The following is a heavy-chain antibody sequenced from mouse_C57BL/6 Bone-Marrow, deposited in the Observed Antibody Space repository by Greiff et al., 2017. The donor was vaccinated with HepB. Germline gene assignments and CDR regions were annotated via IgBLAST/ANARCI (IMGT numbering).Heavy chain of an antibody. CDR2: VSSGGSYT. CDR3: ARRDYNGLDY. V-gene: IGHV5-6*02. D-gene: IGHD1-1*01. CDR1: GFTFSSYG. J-gene: IGHJ4*01. Sequence: EVKVVESGGDLVKPGGSLKFSCAASGFTFSSYGMSWVRQTPDKGLEWVATVSSGGSYTYYPDSVKGRFTISRDNAKTTLYLQMSSLKSDDTAMYYCARRDYNGLDYWYQGTSVTVSS.